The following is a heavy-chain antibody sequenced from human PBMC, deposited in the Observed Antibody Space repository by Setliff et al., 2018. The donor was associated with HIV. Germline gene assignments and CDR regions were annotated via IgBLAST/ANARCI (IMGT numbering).Heavy chain of an antibody. CDR1: GYTFTSYD. V-gene: IGHV1-8*03. D-gene: IGHD3-10*01. CDR2: MNPHSGNT. CDR3: ARDDHYYDSGSLYSDWYFDL. Sequence: ASVKVSCKASGYTFTSYDINWVRQAAGQGLEWMGWMNPHSGNTGYAQKFQDRVTITADESTSTADMELSSLRSEDTAVYYCARDDHYYDSGSLYSDWYFDLWGRGTLVTVSS. J-gene: IGHJ2*01.